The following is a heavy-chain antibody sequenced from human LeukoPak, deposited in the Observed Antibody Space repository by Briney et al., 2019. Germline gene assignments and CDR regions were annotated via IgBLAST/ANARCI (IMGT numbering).Heavy chain of an antibody. CDR3: AKETIAVAGRSGYFQH. D-gene: IGHD6-19*01. J-gene: IGHJ1*01. CDR2: ISGSGGST. V-gene: IGHV3-23*01. CDR1: GFTFSSYA. Sequence: GGSLRLSCAASGFTFSSYAMCWVRQAPGNGLEWVSAISGSGGSTYYADSVKGRFTISRDNSKNTLYLQMNSLRAEDTAVYYCAKETIAVAGRSGYFQHWGQRTLVTVSS.